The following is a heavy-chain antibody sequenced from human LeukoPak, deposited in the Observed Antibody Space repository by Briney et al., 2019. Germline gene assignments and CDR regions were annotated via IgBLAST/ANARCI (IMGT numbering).Heavy chain of an antibody. J-gene: IGHJ3*02. D-gene: IGHD3-22*01. Sequence: SETLSLTCTVSGGSISSYYWGWIRQPPGKGLEWIGSIYYSGSTYYNPSLKSRVTISVDTSKNQFSLKLSSVTAADTAVYYCAILTYYYDSSGSGPSYAFDIWGQGTMVTVSS. V-gene: IGHV4-39*07. CDR3: AILTYYYDSSGSGPSYAFDI. CDR1: GGSISSYY. CDR2: IYYSGST.